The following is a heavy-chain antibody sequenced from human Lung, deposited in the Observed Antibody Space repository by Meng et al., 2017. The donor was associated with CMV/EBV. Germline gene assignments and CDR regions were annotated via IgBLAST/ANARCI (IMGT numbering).Heavy chain of an antibody. J-gene: IGHJ3*02. CDR3: ARDRYSGSSDAVDI. CDR2: ISSSSSHI. CDR1: GFTFSSYS. V-gene: IGHV3-21*01. Sequence: LSLTXAASGFTFSSYSMNWVRQAPGKGLEWVSSISSSSSHIYYADSVKGRFPISRDNAKNSLYLQMNSLRAEDTAVYYCARDRYSGSSDAVDIWGQGTMVTVSS. D-gene: IGHD1-26*01.